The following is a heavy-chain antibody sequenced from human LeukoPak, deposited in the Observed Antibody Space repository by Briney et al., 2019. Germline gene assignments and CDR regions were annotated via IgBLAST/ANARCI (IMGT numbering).Heavy chain of an antibody. CDR1: GFTVDSNY. J-gene: IGHJ4*02. Sequence: GGSLRLSCAASGFTVDSNYLSWVRQAPGKGLEWVSTIYTGGNTYYAASVKGRFTISRDFSKDTVFLHMNSLRAEDTAMYYCARGDDSGYYDYFDYWGQGALVTVSS. D-gene: IGHD3-22*01. V-gene: IGHV3-53*01. CDR2: IYTGGNT. CDR3: ARGDDSGYYDYFDY.